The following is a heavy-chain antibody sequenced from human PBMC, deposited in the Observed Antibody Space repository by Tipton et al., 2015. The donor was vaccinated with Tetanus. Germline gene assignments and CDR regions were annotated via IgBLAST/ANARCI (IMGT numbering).Heavy chain of an antibody. CDR1: GGSITSYY. V-gene: IGHV4-59*13. Sequence: TLSLTCNVSGGSITSYYWSWIRQRPGRGLEWVGYVHYTGKDNYNPSLRSRVTLSVDTSKNQFSLQMSSVTAADTAVYYCARIGWPENNKPGFDIWGRGTMVTVSS. D-gene: IGHD1/OR15-1a*01. CDR3: ARIGWPENNKPGFDI. CDR2: VHYTGKD. J-gene: IGHJ3*02.